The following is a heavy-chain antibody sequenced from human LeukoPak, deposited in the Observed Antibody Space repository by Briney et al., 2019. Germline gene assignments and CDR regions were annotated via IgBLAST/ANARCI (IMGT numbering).Heavy chain of an antibody. D-gene: IGHD3-9*01. CDR2: INPSVDRT. J-gene: IGHJ4*02. CDR3: ARDSSDWSFDY. Sequence: ASVKVSCKASVYTFTTYQMHRGRQAPGQGREWMGIINPSVDRTTYAQNFQGRVTVPRDTYTRTVYMELSSLRPEDTALYYCARDSSDWSFDYWGQGTLVTVSP. CDR1: VYTFTTYQ. V-gene: IGHV1-46*01.